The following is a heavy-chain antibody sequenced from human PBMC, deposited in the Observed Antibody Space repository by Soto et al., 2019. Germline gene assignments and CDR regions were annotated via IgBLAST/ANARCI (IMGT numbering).Heavy chain of an antibody. Sequence: SETKCHTNNVADDYIRSRCYWGRISKQPGKGLEWMGSIYYSGSTYYNPSLKSRVTISVDTSKNQFSLKLSSVTAADTAVYYCARLQHIVVVTVSYSAYRGQGTLVTGFS. CDR3: ARLQHIVVVTVSYSAY. CDR1: DDYIRSRCY. V-gene: IGHV4-39*01. CDR2: IYYSGST. J-gene: IGHJ4*02. D-gene: IGHD2-21*02.